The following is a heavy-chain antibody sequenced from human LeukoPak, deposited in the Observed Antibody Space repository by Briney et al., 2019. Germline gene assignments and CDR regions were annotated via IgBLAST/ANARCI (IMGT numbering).Heavy chain of an antibody. CDR3: AKDSAPDDYSRSLDY. CDR1: GFTFNVYW. Sequence: GGSLRLSCAASGFTFNVYWMSWVRQAPGKGLEWVANIKLDGSEKYYVDSVKGRFTISRDNSKNSLYLQMNSLRAEDTALYYCAKDSAPDDYSRSLDYWGQGTLVTVSS. J-gene: IGHJ4*02. V-gene: IGHV3-7*03. CDR2: IKLDGSEK. D-gene: IGHD6-13*01.